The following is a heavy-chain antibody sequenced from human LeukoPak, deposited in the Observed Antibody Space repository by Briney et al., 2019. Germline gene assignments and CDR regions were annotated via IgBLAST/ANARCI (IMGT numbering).Heavy chain of an antibody. J-gene: IGHJ4*02. CDR3: ARGGSGWPFDY. D-gene: IGHD6-19*01. CDR1: GFTFSSYG. CDR2: IWYDGSNK. Sequence: PGRSLRLSCAASGFTFSSYGMHWVRQAPGKGLEWVAVIWYDGSNKYYADSVKGRFTISRDNSKNTLYLQMNSLRAEDAAVYCCARGGSGWPFDYWGQGTLVTVSS. V-gene: IGHV3-33*01.